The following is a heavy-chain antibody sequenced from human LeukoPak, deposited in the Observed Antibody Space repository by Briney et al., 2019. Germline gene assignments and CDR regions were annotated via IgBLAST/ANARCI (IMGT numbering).Heavy chain of an antibody. J-gene: IGHJ4*02. CDR3: AGGAGFLIDY. Sequence: GGSLRLSCAASGFTFSNYWMNWVRQAPGKGPEWVAIIKKDGSEKYYVDSVKGRFTISRDNAKNSLYLQMNSLRADDTAVYFCAGGAGFLIDYWGEGALVTVSS. V-gene: IGHV3-7*01. CDR2: IKKDGSEK. D-gene: IGHD2/OR15-2a*01. CDR1: GFTFSNYW.